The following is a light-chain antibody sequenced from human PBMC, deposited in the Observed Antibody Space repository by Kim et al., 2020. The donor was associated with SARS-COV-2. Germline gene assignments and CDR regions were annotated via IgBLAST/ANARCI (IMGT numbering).Light chain of an antibody. V-gene: IGLV3-9*01. J-gene: IGLJ1*01. Sequence: SYELTQPLSASVALGQTATIACGGNNTGSKHVHGYQQRPGQAPVLVIYRDSNRPSGIPERFSGSNSGNTATRTITSAQAGDEADYYCQVWDGFTVFGTGTKVTVL. CDR3: QVWDGFTV. CDR1: NTGSKH. CDR2: RDS.